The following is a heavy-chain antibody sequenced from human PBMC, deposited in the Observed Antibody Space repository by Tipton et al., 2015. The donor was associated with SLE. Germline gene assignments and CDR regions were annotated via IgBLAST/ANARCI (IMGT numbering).Heavy chain of an antibody. CDR3: ARDLLGVVDALDI. Sequence: SLRLSCTASGFTFSSYEMNWVRQAPGKGLEGVSYISGSAGTIYYADSVKGRFRVSRDNAQNSLYLQMNSLRVDDTGVYYCARDLLGVVDALDIWGQGTVVTVSS. CDR1: GFTFSSYE. CDR2: ISGSAGTI. D-gene: IGHD2-15*01. V-gene: IGHV3-48*03. J-gene: IGHJ3*02.